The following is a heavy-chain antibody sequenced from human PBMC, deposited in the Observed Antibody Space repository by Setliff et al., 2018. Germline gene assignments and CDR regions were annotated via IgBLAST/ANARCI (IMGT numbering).Heavy chain of an antibody. D-gene: IGHD1-1*01. Sequence: ASVKVSCKASGYTFTAYYMHWVRQAPGQGLEWMGWINPGSGATNLAQRFQGRVTMTRDTSISTAYMELRSLTSDDTAIYYCARDTYNPNWYGDRSFEYWGQGTLVTVSS. CDR3: ARDTYNPNWYGDRSFEY. CDR2: INPGSGAT. J-gene: IGHJ4*02. V-gene: IGHV1-2*02. CDR1: GYTFTAYY.